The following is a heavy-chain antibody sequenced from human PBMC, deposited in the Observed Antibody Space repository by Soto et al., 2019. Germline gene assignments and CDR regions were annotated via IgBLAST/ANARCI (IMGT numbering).Heavy chain of an antibody. CDR2: IHYSGSA. J-gene: IGHJ4*02. Sequence: SETLSLTCTVSGGSISIYYWSWIRQPPGKGLEWIGYIHYSGSANYNPSLMSRVTISVDSSKNQFSLKLSSVTAADTAVYYCARDQNGSPHFDYWGQGTLVTVSS. V-gene: IGHV4-59*01. D-gene: IGHD1-26*01. CDR1: GGSISIYY. CDR3: ARDQNGSPHFDY.